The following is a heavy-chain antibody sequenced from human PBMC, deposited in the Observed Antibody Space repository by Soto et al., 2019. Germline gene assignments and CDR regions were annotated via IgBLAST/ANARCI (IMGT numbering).Heavy chain of an antibody. CDR2: ISAYNGNT. V-gene: IGHV1-18*01. J-gene: IGHJ4*02. Sequence: ASVKVSCKASGYTFTSYGISWVRQAPGQGLEWMGWISAYNGNTNYAQKLQGRVTMTTDTSTSTAYMELRSLRSDDTAVYYCARDRRGIAAAGTHFDYWGQGTLVTVSS. CDR3: ARDRRGIAAAGTHFDY. D-gene: IGHD6-13*01. CDR1: GYTFTSYG.